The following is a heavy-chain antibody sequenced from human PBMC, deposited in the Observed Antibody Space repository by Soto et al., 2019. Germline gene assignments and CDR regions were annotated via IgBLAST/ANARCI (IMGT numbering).Heavy chain of an antibody. CDR1: GGSISSGGYY. J-gene: IGHJ4*02. CDR3: ARGYYYDSSGYYSPYFDY. CDR2: IYYSGST. V-gene: IGHV4-31*03. D-gene: IGHD3-22*01. Sequence: TLSLTCTVSGGSISSGGYYWSWIRQHPGKGLEWIGYIYYSGSTYYNPSLKSRVTISVDTSKNQFSLKLSSVTAADTAVYYCARGYYYDSSGYYSPYFDYWGQGTLVTVSS.